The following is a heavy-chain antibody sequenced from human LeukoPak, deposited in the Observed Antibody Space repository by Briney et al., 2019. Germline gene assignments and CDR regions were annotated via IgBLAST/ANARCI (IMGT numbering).Heavy chain of an antibody. CDR1: GFTFSSYA. J-gene: IGHJ3*02. V-gene: IGHV3-23*01. CDR3: ERGTRYYDSSGSDAFDI. Sequence: PGGSLRLSCAASGFTFSSYAMSWVRQAPGKGLEWVSAISGSGGSTYYADSVKGRFTISRDNSKNTLYLQMNSLRAEDTAVYYCERGTRYYDSSGSDAFDIWGQGTMVTVSS. D-gene: IGHD3-22*01. CDR2: ISGSGGST.